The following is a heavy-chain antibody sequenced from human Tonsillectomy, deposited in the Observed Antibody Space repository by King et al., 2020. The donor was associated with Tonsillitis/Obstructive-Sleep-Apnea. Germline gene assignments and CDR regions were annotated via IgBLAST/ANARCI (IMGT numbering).Heavy chain of an antibody. Sequence: VQLVESGGGLVKPGGSLRLSCAASGFTFSDYYMSWIRQAPGKGMEWVSYISISSSYTNYADSVKGRFTISRDNAKNSLYLQMNSLRAEDTAVYYCARMYGDYVEAFDYWGQGTLVTVSS. CDR2: ISISSSYT. J-gene: IGHJ4*02. D-gene: IGHD4-17*01. V-gene: IGHV3-11*05. CDR1: GFTFSDYY. CDR3: ARMYGDYVEAFDY.